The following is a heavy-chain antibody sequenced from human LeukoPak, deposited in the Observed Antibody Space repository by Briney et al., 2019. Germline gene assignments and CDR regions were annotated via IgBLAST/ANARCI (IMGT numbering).Heavy chain of an antibody. CDR1: GGSISSGDYP. CDR2: IFHTGHT. V-gene: IGHV4-30-2*01. CDR3: ARLRDGYSRYYYYYMDV. J-gene: IGHJ6*03. Sequence: SETLSLTCAVSGGSISSGDYPWSWIRQPPGKGLEWIGYIFHTGHTSYNPSLKSRVTISVDMSKNQLSLKLSSVTAADTAVYYCARLRDGYSRYYYYYMDVWGKGTTVTVSS. D-gene: IGHD5-24*01.